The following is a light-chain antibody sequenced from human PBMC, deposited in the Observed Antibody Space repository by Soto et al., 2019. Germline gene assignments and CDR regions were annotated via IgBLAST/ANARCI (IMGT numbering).Light chain of an antibody. Sequence: ALAQPASVSGSPGQSITISCTGTSSDVGGYNYVSWYQQHPGKAPKLMIYDVSNRPSGVSNRFSGSKSGNTASLTISGLQAEDEADYYCSSYTSSSTLEVFGTGTKVTVL. CDR3: SSYTSSSTLEV. V-gene: IGLV2-14*01. CDR2: DVS. CDR1: SSDVGGYNY. J-gene: IGLJ1*01.